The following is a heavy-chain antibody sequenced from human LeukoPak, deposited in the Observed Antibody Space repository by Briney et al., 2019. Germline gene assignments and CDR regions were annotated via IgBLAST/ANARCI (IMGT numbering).Heavy chain of an antibody. CDR1: GFTFSTYA. Sequence: GSLSLSCAASGFTFSTYAMSWVRPAPGKGLAWVASVKSDGAGTHYADSVKGRFTISRDNAKNSLHLQMNSLRPEDTALYYCAKDKDWNPDWYFDLWGRGTLVTVSS. D-gene: IGHD1-1*01. CDR2: VKSDGAGT. CDR3: AKDKDWNPDWYFDL. J-gene: IGHJ2*01. V-gene: IGHV3-23*01.